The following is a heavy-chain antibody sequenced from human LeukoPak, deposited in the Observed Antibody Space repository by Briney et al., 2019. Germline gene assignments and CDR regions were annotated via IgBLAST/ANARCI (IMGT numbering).Heavy chain of an antibody. CDR1: GYTFTGYC. Sequence: ASVKVSCKASGYTFTGYCMHWVRQAPGQGLEWMGWINPNSGGTNYAQKFQGWATMTRDTSISTAYMELSRLRSDDTAVYYCARRRIAAAGFDAFDIWGQGTMVTVSS. D-gene: IGHD6-13*01. CDR2: INPNSGGT. V-gene: IGHV1-2*04. CDR3: ARRRIAAAGFDAFDI. J-gene: IGHJ3*02.